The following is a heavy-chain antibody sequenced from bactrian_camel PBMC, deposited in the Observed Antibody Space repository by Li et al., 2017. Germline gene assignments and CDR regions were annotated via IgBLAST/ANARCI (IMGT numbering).Heavy chain of an antibody. CDR1: GFTFSSAF. J-gene: IGHJ4*01. CDR2: VNAYGVA. CDR3: ASYGEKWEFKY. V-gene: IGHV3S1*01. Sequence: HVQLVESGGGLVQPGGSLRLSCAASGFTFSSAFMGWVRLAPGKTLEWVTFVNAYGVAYYSGSVKGRFTISRDNAENTLFLQLNGLETEDTAMYFCASYGEKWEFKYWGQGTQVTVS. D-gene: IGHD2*01.